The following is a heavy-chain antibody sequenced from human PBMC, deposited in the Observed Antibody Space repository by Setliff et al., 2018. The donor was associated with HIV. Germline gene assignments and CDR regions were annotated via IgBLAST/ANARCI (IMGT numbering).Heavy chain of an antibody. CDR2: INHSGST. CDR3: ARRRWELLKRGAAFDI. J-gene: IGHJ3*02. D-gene: IGHD1-26*01. CDR1: GGSFSGYY. Sequence: SETLSLTCAVYGGSFSGYYWSWIRQPPGKGLEWIGEINHSGSTNYNPSLKSRATISVDTSKNQFSLKLSSVTAADTAVYYCARRRWELLKRGAAFDIWGQGTMVTVSS. V-gene: IGHV4-34*01.